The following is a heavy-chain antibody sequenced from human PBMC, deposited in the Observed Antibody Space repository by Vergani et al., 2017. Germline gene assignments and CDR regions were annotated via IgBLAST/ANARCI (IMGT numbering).Heavy chain of an antibody. J-gene: IGHJ4*02. CDR2: IHSSGSV. CDR3: ARGSRAEGGSGPDK. V-gene: IGHV4-61*02. D-gene: IGHD6-13*01. CDR1: GGSISSADYY. Sequence: QVQLQASGPGLVKPSQTLSLTCSVSGGSISSADYYWSWIRQPAGKGLDWVGRIHSSGSVTYNPSLKSRVTLSVDSSTNQFSLKMNSVTAADTRVYYCARGSRAEGGSGPDKWGQGTLVTVSS.